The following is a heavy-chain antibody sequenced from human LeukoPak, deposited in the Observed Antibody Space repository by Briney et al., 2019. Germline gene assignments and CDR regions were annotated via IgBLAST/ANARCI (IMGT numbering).Heavy chain of an antibody. J-gene: IGHJ5*02. D-gene: IGHD3-10*01. V-gene: IGHV4-59*01. CDR3: ARVQWFGESEGFDP. CDR1: GVSISSYY. Sequence: PSETLSLTCTASGVSISSYYWSWIRQAPGKGLERIGYIYYSGSTNYNPSLKSRVTISVDTSKNQFSLKLSSVTAADTAVYYCARVQWFGESEGFDPWGQGTLVPVSS. CDR2: IYYSGST.